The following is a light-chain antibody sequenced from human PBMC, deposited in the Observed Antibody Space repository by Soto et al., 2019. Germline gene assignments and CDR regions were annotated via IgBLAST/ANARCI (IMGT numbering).Light chain of an antibody. CDR1: QSVDIN. Sequence: EIVLTQSPATLSVSPGERVTLSCRASQSVDINLAWYQQKPGQAPRLLIYGASTRATDMPGRFSGRGAGAEFTLTIGSLQSEDFAVYYCQQYRSWPRTFGQGTKVDIK. J-gene: IGKJ1*01. CDR2: GAS. V-gene: IGKV3-15*01. CDR3: QQYRSWPRT.